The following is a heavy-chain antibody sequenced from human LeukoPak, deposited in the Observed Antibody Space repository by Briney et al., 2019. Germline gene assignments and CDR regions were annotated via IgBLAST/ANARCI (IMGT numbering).Heavy chain of an antibody. CDR1: GDSIISSSYG. J-gene: IGHJ5*02. V-gene: IGHV4-39*07. D-gene: IGHD3-10*01. CDR2: FSYSGST. Sequence: SETLSLTCSVSGDSIISSSYGWGGVCQPPGKGLEWIGSFSYSGSTYYIPSLQSRVTISTDTSQHQFFLNLTSVTAAHTAVYYCARIPIWFGDPWGQGTLVTVSS. CDR3: ARIPIWFGDP.